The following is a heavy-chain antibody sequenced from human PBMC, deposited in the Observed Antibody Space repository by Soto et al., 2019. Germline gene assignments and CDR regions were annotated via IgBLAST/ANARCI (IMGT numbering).Heavy chain of an antibody. Sequence: SETLSLTGTVCGGSISSSCYYWGWIRQPPGKGLEWIGSIYHSGRTYYNPSLKSRVTISVGTSKNQFSLKLSSLTAADTDVYSCARHLQIFRGPDACELWGQGTMVTVSS. CDR1: GGSISSSCYY. CDR2: IYHSGRT. V-gene: IGHV4-39*01. J-gene: IGHJ3*01. CDR3: ARHLQIFRGPDACEL. D-gene: IGHD3-3*01.